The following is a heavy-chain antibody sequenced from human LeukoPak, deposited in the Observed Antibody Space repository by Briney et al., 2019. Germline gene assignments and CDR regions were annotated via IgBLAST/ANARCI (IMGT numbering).Heavy chain of an antibody. CDR3: AKDKLAYCSGGSCYYFDY. CDR2: INPNTGST. J-gene: IGHJ4*02. Sequence: ASVKVSCKASGYTFNDYYIHWVRQAPGQGLEWVGWINPNTGSTNFPQTFQGRVTMTRDTSISTAYMELSRLTSDDTAVYYCAKDKLAYCSGGSCYYFDYWGQGTLVTVSS. D-gene: IGHD2-15*01. CDR1: GYTFNDYY. V-gene: IGHV1-2*02.